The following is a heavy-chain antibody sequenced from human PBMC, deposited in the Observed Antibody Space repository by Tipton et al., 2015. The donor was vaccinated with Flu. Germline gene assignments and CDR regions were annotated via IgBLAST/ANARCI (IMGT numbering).Heavy chain of an antibody. Sequence: TLSLTCAVYGGSFSGYYWSWIRQPPGKGLEWIGEINHSGSTNYNPSLKSRVTISVDTSKNQFSLKLSSVTAAHTAVYYCARGQSYYYYYYGMDVWGQGTTVTVSS. V-gene: IGHV4-34*01. CDR1: GGSFSGYY. CDR2: INHSGST. D-gene: IGHD3-16*02. CDR3: ARGQSYYYYYYGMDV. J-gene: IGHJ6*02.